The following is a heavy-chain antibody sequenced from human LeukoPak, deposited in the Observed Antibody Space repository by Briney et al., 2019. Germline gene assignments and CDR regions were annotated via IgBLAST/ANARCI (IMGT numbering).Heavy chain of an antibody. Sequence: PSETLSLTCAVYGGSFSGYYWSWIRQPPGKGLEWIGEINHSGSTNYNPSLKSRVTISVDTSKNQFSLKLSSVTAADTAVYYCARRRWGYSYGYFWFDPWGQGTLVTVSS. CDR1: GGSFSGYY. CDR2: INHSGST. V-gene: IGHV4-34*01. J-gene: IGHJ5*02. D-gene: IGHD5-18*01. CDR3: ARRRWGYSYGYFWFDP.